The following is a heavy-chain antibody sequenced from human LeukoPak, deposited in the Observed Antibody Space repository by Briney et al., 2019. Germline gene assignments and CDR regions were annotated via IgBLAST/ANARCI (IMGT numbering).Heavy chain of an antibody. V-gene: IGHV4-59*01. D-gene: IGHD1-14*01. CDR2: IYYNGGT. J-gene: IGHJ4*02. Sequence: SETLSPTWTVSGGSLSNYYWSWIRQPPGKGLEWIGYIYYNGGTNYNPSLKSRVTLSVDTSKNQFSLKLRSVTAADTAVYYCARDRLSGPHYDYWGQGTLVTVSS. CDR3: ARDRLSGPHYDY. CDR1: GGSLSNYY.